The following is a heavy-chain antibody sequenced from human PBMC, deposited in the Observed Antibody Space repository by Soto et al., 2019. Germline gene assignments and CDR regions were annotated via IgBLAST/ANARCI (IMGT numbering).Heavy chain of an antibody. Sequence: TLSLTCTVSGGSISSGGYYWSWIRQHPGKGLEWIGYIYYSGSTYYNPSLKSRVTISVDTSKNQFSLKLSSVTAADTAVYYCARDIVVVPAAGGWFDPWVQGTLVTVSS. CDR1: GGSISSGGYY. CDR3: ARDIVVVPAAGGWFDP. D-gene: IGHD2-2*01. CDR2: IYYSGST. J-gene: IGHJ5*02. V-gene: IGHV4-31*03.